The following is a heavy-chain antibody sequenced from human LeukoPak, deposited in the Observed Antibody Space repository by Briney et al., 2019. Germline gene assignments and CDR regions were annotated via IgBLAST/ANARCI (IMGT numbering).Heavy chain of an antibody. CDR1: GFTFSSHA. V-gene: IGHV3-23*01. CDR3: ARDRDFWSGYSPFDP. Sequence: GGSLRLSCAASGFTFSSHAMSWVRQAPGKGLEWVSSLNFDGVNTYYADSVKGRFNISRDNSKNTLFLQMSSLRAEDTAVYYCARDRDFWSGYSPFDPWGQGTLVTVSS. D-gene: IGHD3-3*01. J-gene: IGHJ5*02. CDR2: LNFDGVNT.